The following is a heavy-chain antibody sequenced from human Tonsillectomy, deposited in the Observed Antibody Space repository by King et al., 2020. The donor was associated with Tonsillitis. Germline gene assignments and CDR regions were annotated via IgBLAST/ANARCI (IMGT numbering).Heavy chain of an antibody. J-gene: IGHJ4*02. CDR2: ISWNSGGL. CDR3: VRDMTGDYKYGNFDF. Sequence: VQLVESGGGLVQPGGSLRLSCIVSGFNFEDHAMHWARQPPGKGLEWVSGISWNSGGLGYVDSVRGRFTISRDNARKSLYLQMHSLRPEDTAVYYCVRDMTGDYKYGNFDFWGQGTLLTVSS. V-gene: IGHV3-9*01. D-gene: IGHD4-17*01. CDR1: GFNFEDHA.